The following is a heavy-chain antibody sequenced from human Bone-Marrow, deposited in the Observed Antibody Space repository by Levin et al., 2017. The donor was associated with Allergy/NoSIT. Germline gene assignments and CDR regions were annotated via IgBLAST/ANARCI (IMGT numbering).Heavy chain of an antibody. Sequence: SETLSLTCTVSGGSISNYYWSWIRQPPGKGLELIGYIYFSGNTNYNTSLTSRVTISVDTSKSQFSLKLSSVTAAATAVYYCARQRREYWNRDRFEFRGQGTMVTVSS. J-gene: IGHJ3*01. CDR1: GGSISNYY. CDR2: IYFSGNT. V-gene: IGHV4-59*08. CDR3: ARQRREYWNRDRFEF. D-gene: IGHD1-1*01.